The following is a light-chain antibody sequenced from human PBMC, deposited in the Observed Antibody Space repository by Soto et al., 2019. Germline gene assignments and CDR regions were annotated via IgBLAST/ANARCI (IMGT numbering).Light chain of an antibody. Sequence: SALTQPPSASGSPGQSVTISCTGTSSDVGGYNYVSWYQQHPGKAPKLMISEVSNRPSGVPDRFSGSKSGNTASLTVSGRQAVVEDDYYCSSFAGNNNLVFGGGTKLTVL. CDR2: EVS. CDR3: SSFAGNNNLV. V-gene: IGLV2-8*01. J-gene: IGLJ2*01. CDR1: SSDVGGYNY.